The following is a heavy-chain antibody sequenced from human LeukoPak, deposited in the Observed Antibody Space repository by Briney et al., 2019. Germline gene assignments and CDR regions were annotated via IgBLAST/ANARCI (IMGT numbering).Heavy chain of an antibody. D-gene: IGHD3-10*01. J-gene: IGHJ3*02. V-gene: IGHV3-30*18. CDR3: AKDGTAGLLWFGEPPPDAFDI. CDR1: GFTFSSYG. Sequence: GRPLRLSCAASGFTFSSYGMHWVRQAPGKGLEWVAVISYDGSNKYYADSVKGRFTISRDNSKNTLYLQMNSLRAEDTAVYYCAKDGTAGLLWFGEPPPDAFDIWGQGTMVTVSS. CDR2: ISYDGSNK.